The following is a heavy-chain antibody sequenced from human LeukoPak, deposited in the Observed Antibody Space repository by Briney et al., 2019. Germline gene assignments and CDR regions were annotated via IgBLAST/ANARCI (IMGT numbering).Heavy chain of an antibody. D-gene: IGHD2-21*01. CDR2: ISAYSGNT. Sequence: GASVKVSCKASGYTFTSHGITWVRQAPGQGLEWMGWISAYSGNTNYAQKLQGRVTMTTDTSTSTAYMELRSLRSDDTAVYYCARESGRDFADWGQGTLVTVPS. V-gene: IGHV1-18*01. CDR3: ARESGRDFAD. CDR1: GYTFTSHG. J-gene: IGHJ4*02.